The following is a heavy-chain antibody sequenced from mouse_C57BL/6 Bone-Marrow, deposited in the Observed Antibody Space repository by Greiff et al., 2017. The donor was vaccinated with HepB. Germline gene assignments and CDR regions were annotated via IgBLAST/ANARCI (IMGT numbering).Heavy chain of an antibody. CDR1: GYSITSCYY. CDR3: ASNDYDDFDY. V-gene: IGHV3-6*01. D-gene: IGHD2-4*01. CDR2: ISYDGRN. Sequence: ESGPGLVKPSQSLSLTCSVTGYSITSCYYWNWIRQFPGNKLEWMGYISYDGRNNYNPSLKNRNSITRDTSKNQFFLTLNSVTTEDTATYYYASNDYDDFDYWGQGTTLTVSS. J-gene: IGHJ2*01.